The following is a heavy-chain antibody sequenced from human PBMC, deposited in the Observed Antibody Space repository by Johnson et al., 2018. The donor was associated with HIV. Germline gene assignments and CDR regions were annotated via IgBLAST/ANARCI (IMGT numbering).Heavy chain of an antibody. D-gene: IGHD3-3*01. Sequence: VQLVESGGGLIQPGRSLRLSCAASGFIFDDYAMHWVRQAPGKGLEWVSGISWNSGSIGYADSVKGRFTISRDNAKNSLYLQVNSLRAEDTALYYCANVLQFLEWPGAFDIWGQGTMVTVSS. V-gene: IGHV3-9*01. CDR2: ISWNSGSI. J-gene: IGHJ3*02. CDR3: ANVLQFLEWPGAFDI. CDR1: GFIFDDYA.